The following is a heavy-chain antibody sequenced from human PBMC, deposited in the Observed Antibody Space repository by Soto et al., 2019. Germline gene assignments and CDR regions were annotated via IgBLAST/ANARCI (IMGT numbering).Heavy chain of an antibody. J-gene: IGHJ6*02. Sequence: EVQLVESGGGLVQPGGSLRLSCAASGFTFSLYSMSWVRQATGKGLEWVSYISRSSTGIHYADSVKGRFTISRDDATNSMHLQMNILRDGDTAVYYCARAVTWGLDVWGQWTTVSISS. CDR3: ARAVTWGLDV. V-gene: IGHV3-48*02. CDR1: GFTFSLYS. D-gene: IGHD3-10*01. CDR2: ISRSSTGI.